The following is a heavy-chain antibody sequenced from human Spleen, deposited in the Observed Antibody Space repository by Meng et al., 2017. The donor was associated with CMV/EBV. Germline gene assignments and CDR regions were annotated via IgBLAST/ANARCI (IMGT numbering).Heavy chain of an antibody. CDR1: GFTFRSYA. J-gene: IGHJ4*02. D-gene: IGHD3-10*01. CDR3: AREGFSNSRGLDS. Sequence: GESLKISCAASGFTFRSYAMHWVRQAPGKGLEWVAVTSYDGRTKFYADSVKGRFTLSRDNSKNTVYLEMNRLRVADTAVYFCAREGFSNSRGLDSWGQGTLVTVSS. V-gene: IGHV3-30*04. CDR2: TSYDGRTK.